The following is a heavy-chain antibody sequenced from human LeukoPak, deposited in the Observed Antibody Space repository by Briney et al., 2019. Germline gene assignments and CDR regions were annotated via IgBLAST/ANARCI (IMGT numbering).Heavy chain of an antibody. V-gene: IGHV3-30*18. D-gene: IGHD2-15*01. CDR1: GFPFSSYG. CDR3: AKDLGYCSGGSCYRFDY. CDR2: ISYDGSNK. J-gene: IGHJ4*02. Sequence: GSLRLSCAASGFPFSSYGMHWVRQAPGKGLEWVAVISYDGSNKYYADSVKGRFTISRDNSKNTVYLQMNSLRAEDTAVYYCAKDLGYCSGGSCYRFDYWGQGTLVTVSS.